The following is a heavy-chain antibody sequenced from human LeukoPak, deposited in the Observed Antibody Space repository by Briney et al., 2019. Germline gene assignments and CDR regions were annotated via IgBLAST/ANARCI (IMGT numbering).Heavy chain of an antibody. CDR2: IFPGDSDT. J-gene: IGHJ6*03. V-gene: IGHV5-51*01. D-gene: IGHD3-10*01. CDR1: GYIFANYW. Sequence: GESLKISCRGSGYIFANYWIGWVRQMPGKGLEWMGIIFPGDSDTRYSPSFQGQVTIPADKSISTAYLQWSSLKASDTAIYYCARRIYGSGSYYMDVWGKGTTVTVSS. CDR3: ARRIYGSGSYYMDV.